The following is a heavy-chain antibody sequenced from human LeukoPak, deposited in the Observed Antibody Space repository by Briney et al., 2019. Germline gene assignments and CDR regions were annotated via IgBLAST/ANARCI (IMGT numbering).Heavy chain of an antibody. CDR1: GGTFSSYA. V-gene: IGHV1-69*13. CDR3: ARDSIVVVPAAQWDAFDI. CDR2: IIPIFGTA. D-gene: IGHD2-2*01. Sequence: ASVKVSCKASGGTFSSYAISWVRQAPGQGLEWMGGIIPIFGTANYAQKFQGRVTITADESTSTAYMELSSLRSEDTAVYYCARDSIVVVPAAQWDAFDIWGQGTMVTVSS. J-gene: IGHJ3*02.